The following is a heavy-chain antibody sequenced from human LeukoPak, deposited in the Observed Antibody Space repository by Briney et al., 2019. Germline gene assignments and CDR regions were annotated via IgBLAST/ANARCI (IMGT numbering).Heavy chain of an antibody. CDR1: GGSISSYY. J-gene: IGHJ6*04. Sequence: SETLSLTCTVSGGSISSYYWSWIRRPPGKGLEWIGYIYYSGSTNYNPSLKSRVTISVDTSKNQFSLKLSSVTAADTAVYYCARDRTVTTTAAFYYYGMDVWGKGTTVTVSS. CDR2: IYYSGST. CDR3: ARDRTVTTTAAFYYYGMDV. D-gene: IGHD4-17*01. V-gene: IGHV4-59*01.